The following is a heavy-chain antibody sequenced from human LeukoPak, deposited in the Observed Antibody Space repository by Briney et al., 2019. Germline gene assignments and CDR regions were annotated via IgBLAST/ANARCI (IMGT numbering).Heavy chain of an antibody. D-gene: IGHD2-21*01. Sequence: PGGSLRLSCAASGFTFSNYIINWVRQAPGKGLEWVSSISSSSSYIYYADSVKGRFTISRDNAKNSLYLQMNSLRAEDTAVYYCARAHSTNWFDPWGQGTLVTVSS. CDR2: ISSSSSYI. J-gene: IGHJ5*02. CDR3: ARAHSTNWFDP. V-gene: IGHV3-21*01. CDR1: GFTFSNYI.